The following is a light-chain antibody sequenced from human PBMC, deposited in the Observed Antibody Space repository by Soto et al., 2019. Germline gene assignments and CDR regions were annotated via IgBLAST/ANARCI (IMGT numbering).Light chain of an antibody. CDR1: RGISNG. J-gene: IGKJ2*01. Sequence: DIQMTQSPSTLSASVGDRVTITAGASRGISNGLAWYQEKPGKAPNLLIYKASSLEGGVPSRFSGSGSGTEFTLTISSLQPEDFATYYCQQYNIYPYTFGQGTKLEIK. CDR2: KAS. CDR3: QQYNIYPYT. V-gene: IGKV1-5*03.